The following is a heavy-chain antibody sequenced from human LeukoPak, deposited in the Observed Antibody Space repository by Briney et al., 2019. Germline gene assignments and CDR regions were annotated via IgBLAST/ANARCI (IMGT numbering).Heavy chain of an antibody. Sequence: GGTLRLSCAASGFTFSSHGMSWVRQAPGKGLEWVSTISGSGDYTYYADSVKGRFTISRDNSKNTLYLQMNSLRAEDTAVYYCAKDTGVTGFDYWGQGTLVTVSS. CDR3: AKDTGVTGFDY. D-gene: IGHD5-18*01. J-gene: IGHJ4*02. V-gene: IGHV3-23*01. CDR1: GFTFSSHG. CDR2: ISGSGDYT.